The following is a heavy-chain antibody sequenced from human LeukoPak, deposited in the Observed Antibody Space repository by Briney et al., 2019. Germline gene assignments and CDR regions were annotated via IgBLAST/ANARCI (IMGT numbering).Heavy chain of an antibody. Sequence: PGGSLRLSCAASGFTFSSYSMNWVRQAPGKGLEWVSSISSSSSYIYYADSVKGRFTISRDNAKNSLYLQMNSLRAEDTAVYYCARVQPQLGPIVLMVYGGVDYWGQGTLVTVSS. CDR1: GFTFSSYS. CDR2: ISSSSSYI. V-gene: IGHV3-21*01. CDR3: ARVQPQLGPIVLMVYGGVDY. D-gene: IGHD2-8*01. J-gene: IGHJ4*02.